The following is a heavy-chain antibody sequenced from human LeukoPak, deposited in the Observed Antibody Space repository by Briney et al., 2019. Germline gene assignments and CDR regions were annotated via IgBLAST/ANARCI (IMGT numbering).Heavy chain of an antibody. J-gene: IGHJ4*02. D-gene: IGHD1-7*01. CDR3: AGNWNYSYFDY. CDR2: MNPNSGNT. V-gene: IGHV1-8*01. CDR1: GYTFTSYD. Sequence: ASMKVASKAYGYTFTSYDTNWVRQATGQGREWMGWMNPNSGNTGYAQKFQGRVTMTRNTSISTTYMELSSLRSEDTAVYYCAGNWNYSYFDYWGQGTLVTVSS.